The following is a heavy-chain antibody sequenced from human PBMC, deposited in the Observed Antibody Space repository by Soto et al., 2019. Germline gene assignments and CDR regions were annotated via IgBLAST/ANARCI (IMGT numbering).Heavy chain of an antibody. CDR2: IYGSGSAT. J-gene: IGHJ4*02. Sequence: EVQLLESGGGLVQPGGSLRLSCAASGFTFSTYTMNWVRQAPGKGLEWVAGIYGSGSATFYAESMKGRVTISRDNSNSMLYLRMTSLRPEDTAMYFCAKDRVPDNRWYFDYWGQGTLLTV. CDR1: GFTFSTYT. V-gene: IGHV3-23*01. CDR3: AKDRVPDNRWYFDY. D-gene: IGHD3-10*01.